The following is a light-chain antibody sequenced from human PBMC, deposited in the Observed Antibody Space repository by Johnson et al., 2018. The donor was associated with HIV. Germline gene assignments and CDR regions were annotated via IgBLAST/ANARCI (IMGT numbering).Light chain of an antibody. Sequence: QSVLTQPPSVSAAPGQKVTISCSGSSSNIGNNFVSWYQQLPGTAPKLLIYDNNKRPSGIPDRFSGSKSGTSATLGITGLQTGDEADYYCGTWDSSLSVAYVFGTGTKFTVL. J-gene: IGLJ1*01. CDR3: GTWDSSLSVAYV. V-gene: IGLV1-51*01. CDR1: SSNIGNNF. CDR2: DNN.